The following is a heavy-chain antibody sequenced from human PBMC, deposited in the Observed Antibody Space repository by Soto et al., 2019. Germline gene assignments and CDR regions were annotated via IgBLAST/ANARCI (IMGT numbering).Heavy chain of an antibody. CDR1: GYSISSGYY. J-gene: IGHJ4*02. Sequence: PSETLSLTCAVSGYSISSGYYWGWIRQPPGKGLEWIGSIYHSGSTCYNPSLKSRVTISVDTSKNQFSLKLSSVTAADTAVYYCARDWRRYSSSSGYFDYWGQGTLVTVSS. CDR3: ARDWRRYSSSSGYFDY. D-gene: IGHD6-6*01. V-gene: IGHV4-38-2*02. CDR2: IYHSGST.